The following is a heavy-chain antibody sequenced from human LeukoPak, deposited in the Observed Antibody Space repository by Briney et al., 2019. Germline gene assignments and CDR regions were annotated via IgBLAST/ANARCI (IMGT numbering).Heavy chain of an antibody. J-gene: IGHJ4*02. Sequence: GRSLRLPCAASGFTFSSYAMHWVRQAPGKGLEWVAVISYDGSNKYYADSVKGRFTISRDNSKNTLYLQMNSLRAEDTAVYYCATGGYGDYLVGYFDYWGQGTLVTVSS. CDR3: ATGGYGDYLVGYFDY. CDR2: ISYDGSNK. D-gene: IGHD4-17*01. V-gene: IGHV3-30-3*01. CDR1: GFTFSSYA.